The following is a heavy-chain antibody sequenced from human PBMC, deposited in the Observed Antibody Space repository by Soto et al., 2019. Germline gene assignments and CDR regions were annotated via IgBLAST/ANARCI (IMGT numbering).Heavy chain of an antibody. J-gene: IGHJ6*02. V-gene: IGHV3-23*01. Sequence: GGSLRLSCAASGFTFRGFAMSWVRQAPGRGLEWVSTISGSGGSTYYADSAKGRFTISRDNSKNTLYLKLNSVGAEDTAVYYCAKVQTWDGLDVWGQGTPVTVS. CDR2: ISGSGGST. CDR3: AKVQTWDGLDV. CDR1: GFTFRGFA.